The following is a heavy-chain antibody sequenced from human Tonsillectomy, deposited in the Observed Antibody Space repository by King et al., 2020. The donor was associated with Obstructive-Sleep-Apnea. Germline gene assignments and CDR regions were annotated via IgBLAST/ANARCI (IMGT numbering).Heavy chain of an antibody. D-gene: IGHD2-21*02. J-gene: IGHJ3*01. Sequence: LQLQESGPRLVKPSETLSLTCTVSGASIGSSTYYWGWIRQPPGKGLEWLGSIYYSGSTYYNPSLKSRVTLSVDTSKNQFSLTLRSVTAADTAMYYCARPAYCGADCYSYGAFDVWGRGTMVTVSS. CDR1: GASIGSSTYY. CDR3: ARPAYCGADCYSYGAFDV. CDR2: IYYSGST. V-gene: IGHV4-39*07.